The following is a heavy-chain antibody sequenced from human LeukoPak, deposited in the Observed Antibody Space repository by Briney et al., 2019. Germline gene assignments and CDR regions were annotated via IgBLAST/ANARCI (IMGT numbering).Heavy chain of an antibody. V-gene: IGHV1-2*02. CDR2: INPNSGGT. J-gene: IGHJ4*02. CDR3: ARVSQRGYSYGYYPGCDY. D-gene: IGHD5-18*01. Sequence: ASVKVSCKASGYIFTGYYMHWVRQAPGQGLEWMGWINPNSGGTNYAQKFQGRVTMTRDTSISTAYMELSRLRSDDTAVYYCARVSQRGYSYGYYPGCDYWGQGTLVTVSS. CDR1: GYIFTGYY.